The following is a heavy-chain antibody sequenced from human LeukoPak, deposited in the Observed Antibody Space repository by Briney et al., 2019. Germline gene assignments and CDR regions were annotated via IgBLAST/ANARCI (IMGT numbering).Heavy chain of an antibody. D-gene: IGHD6-19*01. CDR1: GYTFTGHH. Sequence: ASVKVSCKASGYTFTGHHIHWVRQAPGRGLEWMGWINPNTGGANSAQKFLGRVSMTRDTSISPVHMDLASLTSDDTAVYYCARDSGSSGWDPTSFMDYWVRGTLVSVRS. V-gene: IGHV1-2*02. CDR3: ARDSGSSGWDPTSFMDY. CDR2: INPNTGGA. J-gene: IGHJ4*02.